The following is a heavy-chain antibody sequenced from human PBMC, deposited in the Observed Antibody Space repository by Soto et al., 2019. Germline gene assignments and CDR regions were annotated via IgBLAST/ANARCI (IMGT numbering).Heavy chain of an antibody. V-gene: IGHV3-33*01. CDR2: IWYDGSYK. CDR1: GFTFSNHG. D-gene: IGHD2-8*01. J-gene: IGHJ4*02. Sequence: QVQLVESGGGVVQPGRSLRLSCAASGFTFSNHGMHWVRQAPGKGLEWVAVIWYDGSYKYYADSVKGRFTISRDNSKNTLYLQMNSLRAEDTALYYCARQDMVSYYLDSWGQGTLVTVSS. CDR3: ARQDMVSYYLDS.